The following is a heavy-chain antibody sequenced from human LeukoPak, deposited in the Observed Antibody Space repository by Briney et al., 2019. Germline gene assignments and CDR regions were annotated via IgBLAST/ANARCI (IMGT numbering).Heavy chain of an antibody. D-gene: IGHD3-10*02. Sequence: GGSLRLSCAASGFTFDDYGMSWVRQAPGKGLEWVSGINWNGGSTGYADSVKGRFTISRDNAKNSLYLQMNSLRAEDTAVYYCAELGITMIGGVWGKGTTVTVSS. J-gene: IGHJ6*04. V-gene: IGHV3-20*04. CDR1: GFTFDDYG. CDR2: INWNGGST. CDR3: AELGITMIGGV.